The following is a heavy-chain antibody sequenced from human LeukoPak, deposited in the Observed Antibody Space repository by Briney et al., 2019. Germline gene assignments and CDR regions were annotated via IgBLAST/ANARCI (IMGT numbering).Heavy chain of an antibody. CDR2: IFPSGSA. CDR3: ARRNHYFYYMDV. V-gene: IGHV4-4*09. Sequence: SETLSLTCTVSGGSISSYYWSWIRQSPVKGLEWIGYIFPSGSAFYNPSLESRLTISLDTSESQFSMRLTSVTAADTAVYYCARRNHYFYYMDVWGKGTTVTVSS. CDR1: GGSISSYY. J-gene: IGHJ6*03.